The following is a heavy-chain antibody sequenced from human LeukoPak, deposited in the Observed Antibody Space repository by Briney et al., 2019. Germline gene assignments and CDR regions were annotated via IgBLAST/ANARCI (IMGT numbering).Heavy chain of an antibody. V-gene: IGHV4-59*01. CDR2: IYYSGST. CDR3: ARGGWYPESFQH. J-gene: IGHJ1*01. Sequence: SETLSLTCTVSGGSISSYYWNWIRQPPGKGLEWVGYIYYSGSTNYNPSLKSRVTISVDTSKNQFSLKLSSVTAADTAVYYCARGGWYPESFQHWGQGALVTVSS. D-gene: IGHD6-19*01. CDR1: GGSISSYY.